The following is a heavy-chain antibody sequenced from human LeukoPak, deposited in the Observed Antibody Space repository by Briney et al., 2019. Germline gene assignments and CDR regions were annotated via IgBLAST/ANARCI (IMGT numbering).Heavy chain of an antibody. CDR2: ISWNSGSI. CDR1: GSTFDGYA. CDR3: AKDRSYGSGSYYNELDY. J-gene: IGHJ4*02. V-gene: IGHV3-9*01. D-gene: IGHD3-10*01. Sequence: GGSLRLSCAASGSTFDGYAMHWVRQAPGKGLEWVSGISWNSGSIGYADSVKGRFTISRDNAKNSLYLQMNSLRAEDTALYYCAKDRSYGSGSYYNELDYWGQGTLVTVSS.